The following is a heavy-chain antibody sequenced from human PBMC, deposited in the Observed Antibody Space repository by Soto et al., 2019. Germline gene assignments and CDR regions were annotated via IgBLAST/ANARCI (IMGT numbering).Heavy chain of an antibody. Sequence: PSETLSLTCAVSGGSISSGGYYWSWIRQPPGKGLEWIGYIYYSGSTNYNPSLKSRVTISVDTSKNQFSLKLSSVTAADTAVYYCARGGTDWFDPWGQGTLVTVSS. CDR2: IYYSGST. J-gene: IGHJ5*02. D-gene: IGHD2-15*01. CDR1: GGSISSGGYY. CDR3: ARGGTDWFDP. V-gene: IGHV4-61*08.